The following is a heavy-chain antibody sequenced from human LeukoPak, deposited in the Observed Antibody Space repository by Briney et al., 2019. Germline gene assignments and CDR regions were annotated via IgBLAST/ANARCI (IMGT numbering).Heavy chain of an antibody. D-gene: IGHD2-21*02. CDR2: ISYDGSNK. Sequence: GRSLRLSCAASGFTFSSYAMHWVRQAPGKGLEWEAVISYDGSNKYYADSVKGRFTISRDNSKNTLYLQMNSLRAEDTAVYYCARDSSAYCGGDCYFDYWGQGTLVTVSS. CDR1: GFTFSSYA. CDR3: ARDSSAYCGGDCYFDY. V-gene: IGHV3-30*01. J-gene: IGHJ4*02.